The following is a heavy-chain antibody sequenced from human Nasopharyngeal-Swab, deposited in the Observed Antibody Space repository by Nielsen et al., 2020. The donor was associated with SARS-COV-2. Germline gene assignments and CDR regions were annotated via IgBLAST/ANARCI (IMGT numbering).Heavy chain of an antibody. CDR2: INWNGGST. CDR1: GFTFDDYG. Sequence: GESLKTSCAASGFTFDDYGMSWVRQAPGKGLEWVSGINWNGGSTGYADSVKGRFTISRDNAKNSLYLQMNSLRAEDTAVYYCARSSRGPYYDFWSGSNYPDYWGQGTLVTVSS. D-gene: IGHD3-3*01. V-gene: IGHV3-20*04. CDR3: ARSSRGPYYDFWSGSNYPDY. J-gene: IGHJ4*02.